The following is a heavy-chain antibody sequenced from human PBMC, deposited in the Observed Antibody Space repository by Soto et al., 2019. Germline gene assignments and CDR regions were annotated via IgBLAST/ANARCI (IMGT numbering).Heavy chain of an antibody. D-gene: IGHD3-22*01. V-gene: IGHV4-34*01. CDR3: ARGIGYYDSSGYSDY. CDR2: INHSGST. CDR1: GGSFRNYY. J-gene: IGHJ4*02. Sequence: SETLSLTCGVYGGSFRNYYWIWVRQPPGKGLEWIGEINHSGSTNYNPSLKSRVTISVDTSKNQFPLKLSSVTAADTAVYYCARGIGYYDSSGYSDYWGQGTLVTVSS.